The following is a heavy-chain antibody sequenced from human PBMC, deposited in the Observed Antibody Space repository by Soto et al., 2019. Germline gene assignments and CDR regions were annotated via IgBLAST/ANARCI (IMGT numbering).Heavy chain of an antibody. V-gene: IGHV4-59*12. CDR2: IYYSGST. J-gene: IGHJ6*02. CDR1: GGSISSYY. Sequence: QVQLQESGPGLVKPSETLSLTCTVSGGSISSYYWSWIRQPPWKGLEWIGYIYYSGSTNYNPSLKSRDTISVDTSKNQFSLKLSSVTAADTAVSYCARDGGVVVAATDRSGYYHYGMDVWGQGTTVTVSS. D-gene: IGHD2-15*01. CDR3: ARDGGVVVAATDRSGYYHYGMDV.